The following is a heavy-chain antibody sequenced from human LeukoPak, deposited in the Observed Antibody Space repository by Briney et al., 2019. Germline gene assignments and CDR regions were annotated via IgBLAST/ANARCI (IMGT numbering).Heavy chain of an antibody. CDR1: GYTLTELS. CDR2: FYPEDGEI. V-gene: IGHV1-24*01. Sequence: ASVKVSCKVSGYTLTELSMRWVRQAPGKGLEWMRGFYPEDGEIVYAQKFQERLTMTEDTSTDTAYMELNNLRSEDTAVYYCAAWRRPYYYDMDAWGNGTPVTVSS. CDR3: AAWRRPYYYDMDA. J-gene: IGHJ6*03.